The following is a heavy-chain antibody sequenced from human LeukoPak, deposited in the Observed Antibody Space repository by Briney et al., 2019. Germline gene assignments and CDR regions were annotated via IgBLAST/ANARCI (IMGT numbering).Heavy chain of an antibody. V-gene: IGHV3-53*01. J-gene: IGHJ5*02. CDR1: GFTVSSNY. CDR2: IYSGGST. CDR3: ARVLTSSSSLS. Sequence: PGGSLRLSCAASGFTVSSNYMSWVRQAPGKGLEWVSVIYSGGSTYYADSVKGRFTICRDNSKNTLYLQMNSLGAEDTAVYYCARVLTSSSSLSWGQGTLVTVSS. D-gene: IGHD6-6*01.